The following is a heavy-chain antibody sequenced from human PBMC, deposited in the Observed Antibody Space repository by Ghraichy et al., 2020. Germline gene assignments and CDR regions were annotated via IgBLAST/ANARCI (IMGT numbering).Heavy chain of an antibody. CDR3: ARDRTYSFLPPASDVLDV. V-gene: IGHV3-7*03. J-gene: IGHJ3*01. CDR1: GFTFSNNW. D-gene: IGHD5-18*01. Sequence: GGSLRLSCAASGFTFSNNWMTWVRQAPGKGLEWVANIKQDGSEKYYVDSVKGRFTISRDNANNSLYLQMNSLRADDTALYYCARDRTYSFLPPASDVLDVWCQGXXVTXXS. CDR2: IKQDGSEK.